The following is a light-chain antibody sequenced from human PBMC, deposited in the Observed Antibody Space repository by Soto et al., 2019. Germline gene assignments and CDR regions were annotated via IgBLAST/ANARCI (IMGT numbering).Light chain of an antibody. Sequence: QSVLTQPPSVSGAPGQRVTISCTGSSSNIGAGYDVHWYQQLPGTAPKLLIYGNSNRPSGVPDRFSGSKSGTSASLAITGLQAEDEADYYCQSYDSSLSVNYVFGTETKLTVL. CDR2: GNS. V-gene: IGLV1-40*01. CDR3: QSYDSSLSVNYV. J-gene: IGLJ1*01. CDR1: SSNIGAGYD.